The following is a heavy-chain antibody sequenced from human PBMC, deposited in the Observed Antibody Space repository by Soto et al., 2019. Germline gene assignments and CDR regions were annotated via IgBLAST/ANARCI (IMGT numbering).Heavy chain of an antibody. CDR3: APPRIHGSGPRFDP. J-gene: IGHJ5*02. CDR2: IYWDDDK. CDR1: GFSLSTSGVQ. D-gene: IGHD3-10*01. Sequence: QITLKESGPTLVKPTQTLTLTCAFSGFSLSTSGVQVGWLRQPPGKALEWLALIYWDDDKPYTPSLENRLTTPQGPPRNPGGPQMSNLEPGDTAPYYCAPPRIHGSGPRFDPLGQGTLVTVSS. V-gene: IGHV2-5*02.